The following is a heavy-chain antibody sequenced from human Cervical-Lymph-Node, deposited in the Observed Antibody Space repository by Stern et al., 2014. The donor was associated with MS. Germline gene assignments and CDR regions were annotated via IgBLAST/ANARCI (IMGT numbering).Heavy chain of an antibody. V-gene: IGHV4-34*01. Sequence: QVQLQQWGAGPLKPSETLSLTCAVRGGSFSGTYWSWIRQPQGKGLEWIGEINKIGTPTYNPSLKSGVPLLGDTSRNEFSLRLRSVTAADTAVYYCASAGDGSSQHNWFDAWGQGALVTVSS. CDR2: INKIGTP. CDR1: GGSFSGTY. D-gene: IGHD6-13*01. J-gene: IGHJ5*02. CDR3: ASAGDGSSQHNWFDA.